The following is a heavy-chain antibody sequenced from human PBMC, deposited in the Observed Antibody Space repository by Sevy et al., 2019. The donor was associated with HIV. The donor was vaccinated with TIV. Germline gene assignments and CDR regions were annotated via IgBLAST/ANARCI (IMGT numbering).Heavy chain of an antibody. CDR2: IKQDGSEQ. J-gene: IGHJ4*01. D-gene: IGHD4-17*01. CDR1: GFAFSAYW. Sequence: GGSLRLSCSASGFAFSAYWMVWVRQGPGKGLEWVANIKQDGSEQNYVDSVEGRFTISRDNGKNLLYLQMNDLGAEDRGVYFCGGGGGGFYGDYPFDYWGHGTLVTVSS. V-gene: IGHV3-7*04. CDR3: GGGGGGFYGDYPFDY.